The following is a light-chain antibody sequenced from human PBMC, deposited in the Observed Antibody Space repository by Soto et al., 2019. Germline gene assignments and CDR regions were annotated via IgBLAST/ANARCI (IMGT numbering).Light chain of an antibody. CDR2: AAS. J-gene: IGKJ4*01. CDR3: LQANSFPFT. CDR1: QAISSW. Sequence: DIQMTQSPSSVSASVGDRVTITCRASQAISSWLAWYQHKPGEAPKLLIYAASSLQSGVPSRFSGSGSGTHFTLTINTLQPEDFATYSCLQANSFPFTFGGGTKVEI. V-gene: IGKV1D-12*01.